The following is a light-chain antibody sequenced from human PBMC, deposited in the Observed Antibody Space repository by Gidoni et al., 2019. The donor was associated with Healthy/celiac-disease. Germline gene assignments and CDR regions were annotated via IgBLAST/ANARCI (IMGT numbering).Light chain of an antibody. CDR1: QSVSSN. Sequence: EIVMTHSPATLSVSPGERATLSCRASQSVSSNLAWYQQQPGQAPTLLIYGASTRATGIPARFSCSGSGTEFTLTISSLQSEDFAVYYCQQYNNGPPLTFGGGTKVEIK. J-gene: IGKJ4*01. V-gene: IGKV3-15*01. CDR2: GAS. CDR3: QQYNNGPPLT.